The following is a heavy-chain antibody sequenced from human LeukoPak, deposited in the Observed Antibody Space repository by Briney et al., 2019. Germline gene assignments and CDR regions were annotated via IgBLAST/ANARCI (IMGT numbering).Heavy chain of an antibody. V-gene: IGHV4-34*01. Sequence: SETLSLTCAVYGGSFSGYYWSWVRQPPGKGLEWIGEINHSGSTNYNPSLKSRVTISVDTSKNRFSLKLSSVTAADTAVYYCARSDTAMVNFDYWGQGTLVTVSS. CDR1: GGSFSGYY. CDR2: INHSGST. J-gene: IGHJ4*02. D-gene: IGHD5-18*01. CDR3: ARSDTAMVNFDY.